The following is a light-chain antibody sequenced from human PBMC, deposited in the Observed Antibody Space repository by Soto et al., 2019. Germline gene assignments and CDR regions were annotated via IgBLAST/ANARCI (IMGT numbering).Light chain of an antibody. J-gene: IGKJ5*01. V-gene: IGKV1-5*01. CDR2: DSS. CDR1: QTISSW. CDR3: QQYHTFSIA. Sequence: DIQITQSPSTLSGSVGDRVTITCRASQTISSWLAWYQQKPGRAPKLPIYDSSSLESGVPSRFSGSGSGTDFTLTISGPQPDDFATYYCQQYHTFSIAFGQGTRL.